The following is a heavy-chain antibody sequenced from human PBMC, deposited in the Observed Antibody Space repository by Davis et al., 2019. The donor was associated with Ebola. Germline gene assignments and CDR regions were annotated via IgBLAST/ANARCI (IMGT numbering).Heavy chain of an antibody. Sequence: PGGSLRLSCAASGFTFSSYGMHWVRKAPGKGLEWVAVIWYDGSNKYYADPVKGRFTISRDNSKNTLYLQMNSLRAEDTAVYYCARRGASGWSPFDYWGQGTLVTVSS. V-gene: IGHV3-33*08. CDR1: GFTFSSYG. D-gene: IGHD3-3*01. CDR3: ARRGASGWSPFDY. CDR2: IWYDGSNK. J-gene: IGHJ4*02.